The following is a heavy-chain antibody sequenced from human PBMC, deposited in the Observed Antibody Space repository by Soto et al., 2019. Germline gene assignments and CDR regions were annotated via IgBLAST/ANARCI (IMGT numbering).Heavy chain of an antibody. Sequence: GESLKISCKGSGYSFTSYWIGWVRQMPGKGLEWMGIIYPGDSDTRYSPSFQGQVTISADKSISTAYLQWSSLKASDTAMYYCARQGYCGGDCYSWFDPWGQGTRVTIS. CDR1: GYSFTSYW. J-gene: IGHJ5*02. CDR2: IYPGDSDT. CDR3: ARQGYCGGDCYSWFDP. D-gene: IGHD2-21*02. V-gene: IGHV5-51*01.